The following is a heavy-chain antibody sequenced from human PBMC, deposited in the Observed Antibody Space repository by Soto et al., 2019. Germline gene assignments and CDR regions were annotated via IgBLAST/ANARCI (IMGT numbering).Heavy chain of an antibody. CDR1: GYSFASYW. V-gene: IGHV5-51*01. D-gene: IGHD6-6*01. CDR2: IYPGDSDT. Sequence: GESLKISCKGSGYSFASYWIGWVRQMPGKGLEWMGIIYPGDSDTRCSPSFQGQVTISADKSINTAYLQWGSLKASDTAMFYCATSYTSSSPFESWGQGTLVTVSS. J-gene: IGHJ4*02. CDR3: ATSYTSSSPFES.